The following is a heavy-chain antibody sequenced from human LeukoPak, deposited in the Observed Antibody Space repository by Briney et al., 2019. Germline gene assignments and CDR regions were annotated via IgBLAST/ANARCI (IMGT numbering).Heavy chain of an antibody. CDR1: GYTFTGYY. V-gene: IGHV1-2*02. CDR3: AGNWNYGGYYYYMDV. D-gene: IGHD1-7*01. CDR2: INPNSGDT. Sequence: ASVKVSCKASGYTFTGYYMHWVRQAPGQGLEWMGWINPNSGDTIYSQKFQGRVTMTRDTSISTAYMELSRLRSDDTAVYYCAGNWNYGGYYYYMDVWGKGTTVTVSS. J-gene: IGHJ6*03.